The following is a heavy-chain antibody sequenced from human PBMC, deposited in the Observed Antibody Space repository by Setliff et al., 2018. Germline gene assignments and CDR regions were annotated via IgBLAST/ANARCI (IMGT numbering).Heavy chain of an antibody. D-gene: IGHD2-21*02. CDR1: DDSFTSSRYY. CDR2: ISYSGTP. J-gene: IGHJ4*02. V-gene: IGHV4-39*07. Sequence: PSETLSLTCTVSDDSFTSSRYYWGWIRQAPGSGLEWIGSISYSGTPYYNPSLKSRVTISVATSKNQFSLTPSSVAAADTAVYYCARGFDVCGGGACYTDGPYYFDYWGLGTLVTVAS. CDR3: ARGFDVCGGGACYTDGPYYFDY.